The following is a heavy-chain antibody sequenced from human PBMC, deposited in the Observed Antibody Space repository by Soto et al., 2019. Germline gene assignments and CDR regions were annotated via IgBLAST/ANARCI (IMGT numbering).Heavy chain of an antibody. CDR3: TTGDY. CDR1: GFMFTSPF. V-gene: IGHV3-15*01. Sequence: EVQLVESGGGLVKPGGSLRLSCAASGFMFTSPFMSWVRQTPGKGLEWVARIKRKSAGGTIDYAAPVKGRFTISRDDYENTVSLQMNSLKADDTALYYCTTGDYWGQGILVTVSS. CDR2: IKRKSAGGTI. J-gene: IGHJ4*02.